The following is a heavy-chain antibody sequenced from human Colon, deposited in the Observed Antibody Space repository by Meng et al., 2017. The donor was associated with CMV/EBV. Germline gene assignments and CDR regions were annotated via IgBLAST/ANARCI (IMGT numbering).Heavy chain of an antibody. V-gene: IGHV3-30*18. CDR3: AKGCASGTMCYITDY. D-gene: IGHD3-10*02. Sequence: SGFSFNKYGMHWVRQAPDKRLEWVAIISDDGSNIYHADSVKGRFTVSRDNSKSTLFLQMNSLRPEDTAVYYCAKGCASGTMCYITDYWGQGTLVTVSS. CDR2: ISDDGSNI. CDR1: GFSFNKYG. J-gene: IGHJ4*02.